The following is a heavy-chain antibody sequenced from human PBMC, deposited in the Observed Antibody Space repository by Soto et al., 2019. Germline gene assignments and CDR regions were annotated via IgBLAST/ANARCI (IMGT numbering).Heavy chain of an antibody. CDR3: ARGLRCSSTSCYSRDNWFDP. CDR1: GGSITTHY. V-gene: IGHV4-34*01. Sequence: SQTLPLTCTVAGGSITTHYWSWIRQPPGKGLEWIGEINHSGSTNYNPSLKSRVTISVDTSKNQFSLKLSSVTAADTAVYYCARGLRCSSTSCYSRDNWFDPWGQGTLVTVSS. J-gene: IGHJ5*02. D-gene: IGHD2-2*01. CDR2: INHSGST.